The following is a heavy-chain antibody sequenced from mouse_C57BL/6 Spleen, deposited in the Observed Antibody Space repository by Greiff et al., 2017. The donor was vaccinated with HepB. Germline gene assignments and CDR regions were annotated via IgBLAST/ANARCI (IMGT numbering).Heavy chain of an antibody. CDR3: ASLYYDYDRVFDY. D-gene: IGHD2-4*01. Sequence: QVQLQQSGAELVKPGASVKISCKASGYAFSSYWMNWVKQRPGKGLEWIGQIYPGDGDTNYNGKFKGKATLTADKSSSTAYMQLSSLTSEDSAVYFCASLYYDYDRVFDYWGQGTTLTVSS. CDR1: GYAFSSYW. CDR2: IYPGDGDT. V-gene: IGHV1-80*01. J-gene: IGHJ2*01.